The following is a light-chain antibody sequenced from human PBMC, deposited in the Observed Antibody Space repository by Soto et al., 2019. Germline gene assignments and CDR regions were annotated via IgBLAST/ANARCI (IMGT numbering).Light chain of an antibody. J-gene: IGKJ1*01. CDR1: QSISSW. CDR3: QQYNSYSWT. V-gene: IGKV1-5*03. Sequence: DIQMTQSPSTLSASVGDRVTITCRATQSISSWLAWYQQKPGNAPKLLIYKASSLQSGVPSRFSGSGSGTEFTLTISSLQPDDFATYYCQQYNSYSWTFGQGTKVEIK. CDR2: KAS.